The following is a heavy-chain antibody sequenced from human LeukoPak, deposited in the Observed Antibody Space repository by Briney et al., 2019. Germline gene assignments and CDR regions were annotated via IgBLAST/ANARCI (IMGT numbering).Heavy chain of an antibody. CDR3: ARVYPAWGAFDI. CDR2: IYTSGST. J-gene: IGHJ3*02. D-gene: IGHD3-16*01. Sequence: SETLSLTCTVSGVSISSYYWSWIRQPAGKGLEWIGRIYTSGSTNYNPSLKSRVTMSVDTSKNQFSLKLSSVTAADTAVYYCARVYPAWGAFDIWGQGTMVTVSS. V-gene: IGHV4-4*07. CDR1: GVSISSYY.